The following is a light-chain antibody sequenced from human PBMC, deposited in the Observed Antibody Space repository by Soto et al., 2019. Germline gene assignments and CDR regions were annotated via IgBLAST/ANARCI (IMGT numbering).Light chain of an antibody. Sequence: EIVLTQSPGTLSLSPGERATLSCRASQSVSSSYLAWYQQKPGQAPRLLIYGASSRATGIPDRFSRSGSGTDFTLTISRLEPEDFAVYYCQQYGSAPQTFGQGTKVESK. J-gene: IGKJ1*01. CDR2: GAS. CDR3: QQYGSAPQT. V-gene: IGKV3-20*01. CDR1: QSVSSSY.